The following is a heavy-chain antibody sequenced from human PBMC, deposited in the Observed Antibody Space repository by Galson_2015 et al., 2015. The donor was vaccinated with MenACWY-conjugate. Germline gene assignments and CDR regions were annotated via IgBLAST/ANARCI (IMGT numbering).Heavy chain of an antibody. J-gene: IGHJ6*02. V-gene: IGHV3-74*03. CDR3: VRGSSGWRGMDI. D-gene: IGHD6-19*01. Sequence: LRLSCAASGFAFSNYCMHWVRQAPGKGLECVSRICAGGISIMYGDSVRGRFTISRDDAENTLYLQMDGLRADDTAVYFCVRGSSGWRGMDIWGQGTTVTVSS. CDR1: GFAFSNYC. CDR2: ICAGGISI.